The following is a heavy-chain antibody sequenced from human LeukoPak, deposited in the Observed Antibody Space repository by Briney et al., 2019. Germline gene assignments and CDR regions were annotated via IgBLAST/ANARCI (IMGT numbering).Heavy chain of an antibody. Sequence: GGSLRLTCAASGFTFNTYAMSWVRQAPGKGLEWVSAISGSGGSTYYADSVKGRFTISRDNSKNTLYLQIHSLRAEDTAVYYCAKGKGSSSSSIDWWGQGTLVTVSS. J-gene: IGHJ4*02. CDR1: GFTFNTYA. D-gene: IGHD2-15*01. V-gene: IGHV3-23*01. CDR3: AKGKGSSSSSIDW. CDR2: ISGSGGST.